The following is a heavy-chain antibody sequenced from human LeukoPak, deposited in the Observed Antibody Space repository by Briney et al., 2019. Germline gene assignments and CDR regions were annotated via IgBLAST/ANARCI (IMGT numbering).Heavy chain of an antibody. Sequence: SVKVSCKASGGTFSSYAISWVRQPPGQGLEGMGGIIPIFGTANYAQKFQGRVTITADESTSTAYMELSSLRSEDTAVYYCARDVDMVRGRWFDPWGQGTLVTVSS. V-gene: IGHV1-69*13. CDR2: IIPIFGTA. CDR3: ARDVDMVRGRWFDP. D-gene: IGHD3-10*01. J-gene: IGHJ5*02. CDR1: GGTFSSYA.